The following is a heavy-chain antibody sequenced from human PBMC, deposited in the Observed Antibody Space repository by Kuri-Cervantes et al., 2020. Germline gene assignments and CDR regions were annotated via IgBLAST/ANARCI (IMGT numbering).Heavy chain of an antibody. V-gene: IGHV3-9*01. Sequence: GGSLRLSCAASGFTFSSYSMNWVRQAPGKGLEWVSGISWNSGSIGYADSVKGRFTISRDNAKNSLYLQMNSLRAEDTALYYCAREYRDYYYYMDVWGKGTTVTVSS. D-gene: IGHD1-1*01. CDR3: AREYRDYYYYMDV. CDR2: ISWNSGSI. CDR1: GFTFSSYS. J-gene: IGHJ6*03.